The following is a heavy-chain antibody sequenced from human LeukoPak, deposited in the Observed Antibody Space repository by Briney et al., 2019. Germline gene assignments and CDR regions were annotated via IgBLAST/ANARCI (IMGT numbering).Heavy chain of an antibody. Sequence: SETLSLTCSVSGGSISKYYWSWIRQPPGKGLEWIGYIHYSGSTNYHPSLRSRVAVSVDTSKNQFSLKLSSVTAADTALYFCARGRDGHKTAFDIWDQGTMVTVSS. CDR2: IHYSGST. CDR1: GGSISKYY. D-gene: IGHD5-24*01. CDR3: ARGRDGHKTAFDI. J-gene: IGHJ3*02. V-gene: IGHV4-59*01.